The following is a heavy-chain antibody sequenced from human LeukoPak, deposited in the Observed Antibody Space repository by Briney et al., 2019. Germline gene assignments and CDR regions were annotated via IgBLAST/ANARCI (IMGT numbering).Heavy chain of an antibody. V-gene: IGHV3-30*02. J-gene: IGHJ4*02. CDR3: VADFDY. Sequence: GGSLRLSCAASGFTFSTYVMHWVRQAPGKGLEWVALIQSDGSNEYYADSVKGRFTISRDNSKSTLYLQMNSLRAEDTAIYYCVADFDYWGQGTLVTVS. D-gene: IGHD6-19*01. CDR1: GFTFSTYV. CDR2: IQSDGSNE.